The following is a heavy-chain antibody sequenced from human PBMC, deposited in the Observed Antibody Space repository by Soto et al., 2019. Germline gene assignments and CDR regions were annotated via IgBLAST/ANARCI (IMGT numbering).Heavy chain of an antibody. V-gene: IGHV4-30-4*01. D-gene: IGHD1-1*01. CDR3: ARDLWVEPELYYYGMDV. Sequence: LSLTCTVSGDSISSADYYWSWIRQTPGKGLEWIGHIFYSGTTYYNPSLKSRLTIPVDTSKNHFSLRLTSVTAADTAVYYCARDLWVEPELYYYGMDVWGQGTTVTVSS. CDR2: IFYSGTT. J-gene: IGHJ6*02. CDR1: GDSISSADYY.